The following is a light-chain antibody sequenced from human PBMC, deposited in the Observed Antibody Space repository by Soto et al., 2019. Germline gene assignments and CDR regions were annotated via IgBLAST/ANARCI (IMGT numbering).Light chain of an antibody. Sequence: QSALTQPASVSGSPGQSITISCTGTSSDIGAYNYVAWYQHHPGKAPRLMLYAVSDRPSGVSNRVSGSKSGNTAYMTISGLQAEDEAEYYCGSSTTRTTLVFGGGTKLTV. CDR1: SSDIGAYNY. V-gene: IGLV2-14*01. CDR2: AVS. J-gene: IGLJ3*02. CDR3: GSSTTRTTLV.